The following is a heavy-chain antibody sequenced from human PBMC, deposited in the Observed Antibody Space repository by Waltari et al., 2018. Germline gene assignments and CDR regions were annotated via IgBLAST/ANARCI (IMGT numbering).Heavy chain of an antibody. J-gene: IGHJ4*02. CDR3: AKESSGWYVDY. Sequence: EVQLLESGGGLVQPGGSLRLSCAASGFTFSSYAMRWVRQAPGKGLEWVSVIYSGGSTYYADSVKGRFTISRDNSKNTLYLQMNSLRAEDTAVYYCAKESSGWYVDYWGQGTLVTVSS. V-gene: IGHV3-23*03. D-gene: IGHD6-19*01. CDR1: GFTFSSYA. CDR2: IYSGGST.